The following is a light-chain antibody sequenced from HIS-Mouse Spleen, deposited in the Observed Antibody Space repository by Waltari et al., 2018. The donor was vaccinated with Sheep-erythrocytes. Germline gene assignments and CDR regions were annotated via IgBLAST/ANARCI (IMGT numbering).Light chain of an antibody. V-gene: IGLV3-10*01. Sequence: SYELTQPPSVSVSPGQPARLTCSGDAFPQKNASWYQQKSGQAPVLVIYEDSKRPSGIPERFSGSSSGTMATLTISGAQVEDDADYYCYSTDSSGNHWVFGGGTKLTVL. CDR3: YSTDSSGNHWV. J-gene: IGLJ3*02. CDR2: EDS. CDR1: AFPQKN.